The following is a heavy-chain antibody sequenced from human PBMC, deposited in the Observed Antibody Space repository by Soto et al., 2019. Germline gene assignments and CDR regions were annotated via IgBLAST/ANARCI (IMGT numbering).Heavy chain of an antibody. CDR2: ISAYNGNT. Sequence: QVPLVQSGAEVKKPGASVKVSCKASGYTFTSYGISWVRQAPGQGLEWMGWISAYNGNTNYAQKLQGRVTMTTDTSTSTAYMERRSLRSDDTAVYYCARPPGYCSSTSCYEGFWFDPWGQGTLVTVSS. CDR1: GYTFTSYG. V-gene: IGHV1-18*01. CDR3: ARPPGYCSSTSCYEGFWFDP. D-gene: IGHD2-2*01. J-gene: IGHJ5*02.